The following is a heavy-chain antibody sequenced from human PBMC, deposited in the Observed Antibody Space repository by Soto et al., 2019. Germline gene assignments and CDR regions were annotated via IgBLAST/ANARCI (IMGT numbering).Heavy chain of an antibody. J-gene: IGHJ4*02. Sequence: SETLSLTCIVSNYSISSGYHWGWIRQPPGKGLEGIGTIYQSGNTYQNPSLKSRVILSIDTSKNQFTLNLRNVTAADTAVYYCVRGKVNFDFWGKGILVTVSS. CDR2: IYQSGNT. V-gene: IGHV4-38-2*02. CDR3: VRGKVNFDF. CDR1: NYSISSGYH.